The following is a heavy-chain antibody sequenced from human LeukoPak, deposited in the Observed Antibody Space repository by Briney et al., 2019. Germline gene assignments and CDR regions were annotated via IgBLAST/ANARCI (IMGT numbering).Heavy chain of an antibody. J-gene: IGHJ4*02. Sequence: PGGSLRLSCAASGFTFSSYAMGWVRQAPGKGLEWASAISGSGGSTYYADSVKGRFTISRDNSKNTLYLQMNSLRAEDTAVYYCAKGASYYDFWSGYSKILRYFDYWGQGTLVTVSS. CDR3: AKGASYYDFWSGYSKILRYFDY. D-gene: IGHD3-3*01. V-gene: IGHV3-23*01. CDR2: ISGSGGST. CDR1: GFTFSSYA.